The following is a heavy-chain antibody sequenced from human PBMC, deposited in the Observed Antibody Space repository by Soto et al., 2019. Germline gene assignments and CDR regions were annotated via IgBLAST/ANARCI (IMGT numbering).Heavy chain of an antibody. D-gene: IGHD5-12*01. V-gene: IGHV1-18*01. CDR2: ISPYNGNT. J-gene: IGHJ6*02. CDR3: AREWEYSGFDDDYYHYGMDV. CDR1: GYNLTSYG. Sequence: QVQLMQSGAEVKKPGASVRVSCKASGYNLTSYGISWVRQAPGQGLEWMGWISPYNGNTNYAQKFQGRGTVTTDTSTSTAYMDLRSLRSDATAVYYCAREWEYSGFDDDYYHYGMDVWGQGTTVTVSS.